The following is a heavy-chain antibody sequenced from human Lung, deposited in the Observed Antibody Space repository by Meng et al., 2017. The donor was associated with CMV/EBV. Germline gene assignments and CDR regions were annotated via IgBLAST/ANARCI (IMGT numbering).Heavy chain of an antibody. D-gene: IGHD2-21*01. V-gene: IGHV3-30*02. J-gene: IGHJ3*02. Sequence: GESLKISCVGSGFTFSDYGMHWVRQAPGKGLEWVTFIRNDETNKYYADSVKGRFTISRDNSKNTLHLEMNSLRPEDTAVYYCAKDGGGNWWNTVHIRGQGTTVTVSS. CDR1: GFTFSDYG. CDR3: AKDGGGNWWNTVHI. CDR2: IRNDETNK.